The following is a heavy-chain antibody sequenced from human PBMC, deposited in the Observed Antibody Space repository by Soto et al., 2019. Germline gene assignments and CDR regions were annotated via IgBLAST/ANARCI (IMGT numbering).Heavy chain of an antibody. V-gene: IGHV3-30*18. Sequence: QVQLVESGGGVVQPGRSLRLSCAASGFTFSSYGMHWVRQAPGKGLEWVAVISYDGSNKYYADSVKGRFTISRDNSKNTLYLQMNSLRAEDTAVYYCAKDQRGGQFDYWGQGILVTVSS. CDR3: AKDQRGGQFDY. D-gene: IGHD3-16*01. CDR1: GFTFSSYG. J-gene: IGHJ4*02. CDR2: ISYDGSNK.